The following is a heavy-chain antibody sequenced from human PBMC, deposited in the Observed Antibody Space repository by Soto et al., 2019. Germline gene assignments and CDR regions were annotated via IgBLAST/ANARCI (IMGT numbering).Heavy chain of an antibody. CDR1: GFTFRSYG. J-gene: IGHJ6*02. CDR2: IWYDGSNK. D-gene: IGHD5-12*01. CDR3: ARDIVATIASGYYYYGMDV. Sequence: GGSLRLYCSASGFTFRSYGMHWVRQAPGKGLEWVAVIWYDGSNKYYADSVKGRFTISRDNSKNTLYLQMNSLRAEDTAVYYCARDIVATIASGYYYYGMDVWGQGTTVTVSS. V-gene: IGHV3-33*01.